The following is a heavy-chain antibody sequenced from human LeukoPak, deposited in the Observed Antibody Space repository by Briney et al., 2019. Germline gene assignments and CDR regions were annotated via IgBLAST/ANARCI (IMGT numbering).Heavy chain of an antibody. CDR3: AAAGRGSLDY. CDR1: GFTLSSFW. J-gene: IGHJ4*02. Sequence: GGSLRLSCAASGFTLSSFWMHWVRQASGKGLEWVSRISSDGSSTNYADSVKGRFAISRDAAKNTLFLQINSLRAEDTAVYFCAAAGRGSLDYWGQGTLVTVSS. CDR2: ISSDGSST. V-gene: IGHV3-74*01. D-gene: IGHD3-16*01.